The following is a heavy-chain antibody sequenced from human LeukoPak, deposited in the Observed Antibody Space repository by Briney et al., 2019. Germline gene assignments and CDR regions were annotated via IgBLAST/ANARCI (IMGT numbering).Heavy chain of an antibody. Sequence: GASVKVSCKASGYTFTGYYMHWVRQAPGQGLEWMGGTNPNSGGTNYAQKYQGRVTMTRDTSISTAYMELSRLRSDDTAVYYCARDKALRYFDWLQNGMDVWGQGTTVTVSS. D-gene: IGHD3-9*01. CDR2: TNPNSGGT. V-gene: IGHV1-2*02. J-gene: IGHJ6*02. CDR1: GYTFTGYY. CDR3: ARDKALRYFDWLQNGMDV.